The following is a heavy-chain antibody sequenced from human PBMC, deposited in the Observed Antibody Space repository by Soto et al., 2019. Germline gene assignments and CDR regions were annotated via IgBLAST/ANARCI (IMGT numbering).Heavy chain of an antibody. J-gene: IGHJ3*01. CDR2: ISIRGDYR. CDR3: ANHGGFDF. D-gene: IGHD4-17*01. V-gene: IGHV3-23*01. CDR1: GFTFSSSG. Sequence: EGQLLQSGGGLVQPGGSLRLSCAASGFTFSSSGMSWVRQAPGKGLEWVSSISIRGDYRYYADSVKGRFTISRDNSKNTLDLQMSSLPAEDTALYYCANHGGFDFWGQGTMVAVSS.